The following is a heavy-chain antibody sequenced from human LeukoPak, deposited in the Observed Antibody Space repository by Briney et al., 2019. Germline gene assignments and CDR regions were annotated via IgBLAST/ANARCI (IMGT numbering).Heavy chain of an antibody. CDR2: INHSGST. J-gene: IGHJ6*02. CDR1: GGSFSGYY. Sequence: PSETLSLTCAVYGGSFSGYYWSWIRQPPGKGLEWIGEINHSGSTNYNPSLKSRVTISVDTCKNQFSLKLSSVTAADTAVYYCARGHYYYYGMDVWGQGTTVTVSS. V-gene: IGHV4-34*01. CDR3: ARGHYYYYGMDV.